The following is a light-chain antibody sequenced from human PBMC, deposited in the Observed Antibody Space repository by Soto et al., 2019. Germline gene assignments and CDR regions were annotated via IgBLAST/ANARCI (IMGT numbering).Light chain of an antibody. CDR2: EVS. CDR1: SSDVGTYKY. J-gene: IGLJ3*02. Sequence: QSALTQPASVSGSPGQSITISCTGTSSDVGTYKYVSWYQQYPDKAPKLMIYEVSNRPSGVSNRFSGSKSGNTASLTISGLQAEDEADYYCYSHARKVFGGGTKLTVL. CDR3: YSHARKV. V-gene: IGLV2-14*01.